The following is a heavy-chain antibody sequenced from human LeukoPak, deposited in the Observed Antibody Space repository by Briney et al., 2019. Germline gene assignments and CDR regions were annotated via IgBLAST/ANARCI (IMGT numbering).Heavy chain of an antibody. D-gene: IGHD3-3*01. CDR1: GVSFSGDGFY. V-gene: IGHV4-31*03. CDR3: ARAFWSGYGYFDY. Sequence: PSETLSLTCTVSGVSFSGDGFYCTWVRQHPGKVLKLLGYIYYSGTTSYNPSLESRVTISVDTSQNRFSLKLTSVTAAETAVYYCARAFWSGYGYFDYWGQGALVTVSS. J-gene: IGHJ4*02. CDR2: IYYSGTT.